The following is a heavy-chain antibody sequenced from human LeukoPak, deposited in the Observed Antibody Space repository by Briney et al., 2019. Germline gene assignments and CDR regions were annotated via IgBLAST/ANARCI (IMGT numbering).Heavy chain of an antibody. D-gene: IGHD2-15*01. V-gene: IGHV4-30-2*01. J-gene: IGHJ3*01. Sequence: SQTLSLTCTVSGGSISSGDYFWSWIRQPPGKGLEWIGYIYHSGSTYYNPSLKSRVTISVDRSKNQFSLKLSSVTAADTAVYYCANADRFCSGGSCPVPDAFDFWGQGTMVTVSS. CDR3: ANADRFCSGGSCPVPDAFDF. CDR1: GGSISSGDYF. CDR2: IYHSGST.